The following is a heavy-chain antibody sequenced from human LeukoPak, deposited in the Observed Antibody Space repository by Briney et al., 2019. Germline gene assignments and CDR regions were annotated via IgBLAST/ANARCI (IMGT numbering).Heavy chain of an antibody. J-gene: IGHJ1*01. CDR3: ARDRIRIAAAGTGYFQH. D-gene: IGHD6-13*01. CDR1: GFTFSSYA. Sequence: GGSLRLSCAASGFTFSSYAMNWVRQAPGKGLEWVSLISNNGGSTYYADSVKGRFTISRDNSKNTLYLQMNSLRAEDTAVYYCARDRIRIAAAGTGYFQHWGQGTLVTVSS. CDR2: ISNNGGST. V-gene: IGHV3-23*01.